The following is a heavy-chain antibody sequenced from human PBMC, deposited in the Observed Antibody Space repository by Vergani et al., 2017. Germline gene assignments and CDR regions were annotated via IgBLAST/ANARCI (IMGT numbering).Heavy chain of an antibody. CDR1: GFTFSSYA. V-gene: IGHV3-23*01. J-gene: IGHJ4*02. Sequence: EVQLLESGGGLVQPGGSLRLSCAASGFTFSSYAMSWVRQAPGKGLEWVSAISGSGGSTYYADSVKGRFTISRDNSKNTLYLQMNSLRAEDTSVYYCAKDGSRRLGLGYWGQGTLVTVSS. CDR2: ISGSGGST. CDR3: AKDGSRRLGLGY. D-gene: IGHD5-24*01.